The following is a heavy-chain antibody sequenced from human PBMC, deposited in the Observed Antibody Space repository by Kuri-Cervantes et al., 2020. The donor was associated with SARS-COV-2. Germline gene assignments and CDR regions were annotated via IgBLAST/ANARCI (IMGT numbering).Heavy chain of an antibody. CDR3: ARDAAADNLSDY. D-gene: IGHD6-13*01. CDR2: IIPIFGIA. CDR1: GGTFSSYA. J-gene: IGHJ4*02. Sequence: SVKVSCKASGGTFSSYAISWVRQAPGQGLEWMGRIIPIFGIANYAQKFQGRVTITADKSTSTAYMELSSLRSGDTAVYYCARDAAADNLSDYWGQGTLVTVSS. V-gene: IGHV1-69*04.